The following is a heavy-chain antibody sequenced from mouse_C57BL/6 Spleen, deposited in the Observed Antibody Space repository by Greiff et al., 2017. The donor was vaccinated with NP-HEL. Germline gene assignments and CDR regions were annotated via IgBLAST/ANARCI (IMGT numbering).Heavy chain of an antibody. CDR3: ARRDDYDAWFAY. J-gene: IGHJ3*01. D-gene: IGHD2-4*01. V-gene: IGHV1-55*01. CDR2: IYPGSGST. Sequence: VQLQQPGAELVKPGASVKMSCKASGYTFTSYWITWVKQRPGQGLEWIGDIYPGSGSTNYNEQFKSKATLTVDTSSSTAYMQLSSLTSEDSAVYYCARRDDYDAWFAYWGQGTLVTVSA. CDR1: GYTFTSYW.